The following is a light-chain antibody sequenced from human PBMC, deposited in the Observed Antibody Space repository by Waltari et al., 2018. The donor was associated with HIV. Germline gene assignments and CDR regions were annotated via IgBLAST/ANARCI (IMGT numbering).Light chain of an antibody. CDR3: SSYTGHIAL. CDR2: HVN. V-gene: IGLV2-14*03. J-gene: IGLJ2*01. CDR1: NDVGTFTY. Sequence: QSALTQPASVSGSPGQSITISCSNDVGTFTYVSWYQQHPGKAPKVILYHVNNRPSGVSNRFAGSKSGMTASLTISGLRVEDDADYYCSSYTGHIALFGGGTKLTVL.